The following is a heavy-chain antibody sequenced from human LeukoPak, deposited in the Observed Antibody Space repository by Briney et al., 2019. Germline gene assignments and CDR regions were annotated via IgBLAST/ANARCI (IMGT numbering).Heavy chain of an antibody. D-gene: IGHD6-13*01. CDR3: ARYDGIAAAGLDY. CDR1: GGSISSSSYY. V-gene: IGHV4-39*01. Sequence: SETLSLTCTVSGGSISSSSYYWGWIRQPPGKGLEWIGSIYYSGSTYYNPSLKSRVTISVDTSKNQFSLKLSSVTAADTAVYYCARYDGIAAAGLDYWGQGTLVTVSS. J-gene: IGHJ4*02. CDR2: IYYSGST.